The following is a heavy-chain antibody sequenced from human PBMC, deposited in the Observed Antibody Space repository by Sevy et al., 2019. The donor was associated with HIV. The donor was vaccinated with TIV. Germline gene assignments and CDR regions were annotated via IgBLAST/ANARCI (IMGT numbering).Heavy chain of an antibody. CDR2: IRSKANSYAT. D-gene: IGHD6-13*01. J-gene: IGHJ4*02. Sequence: RGSLRLSCAASGFTFSDSAMHWVRQASGKELEWVGRIRSKANSYATAYAASVKGRFTISRDDSKNTAYLQMNSLKTEDTAVYYCTRRGSSWYGFDYWGQGTLVTVSS. CDR1: GFTFSDSA. V-gene: IGHV3-73*01. CDR3: TRRGSSWYGFDY.